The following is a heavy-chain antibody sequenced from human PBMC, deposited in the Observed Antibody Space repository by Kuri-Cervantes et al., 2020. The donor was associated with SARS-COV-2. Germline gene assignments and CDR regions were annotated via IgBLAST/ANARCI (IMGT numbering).Heavy chain of an antibody. CDR3: ARGVITMVRGVIITQLTFFDY. V-gene: IGHV4-59*12. J-gene: IGHJ4*02. CDR1: CASLTTSY. Sequence: QTLELTCDSLCASLTTSYWSLIRQPPGKGLEGIGYISDSGTFNYIPSLQSRVTISVDTSKNQFSLKLSSVTASDTAVYYCARGVITMVRGVIITQLTFFDYWGQGTLVTVSS. CDR2: ISDSGTF. D-gene: IGHD3-10*01.